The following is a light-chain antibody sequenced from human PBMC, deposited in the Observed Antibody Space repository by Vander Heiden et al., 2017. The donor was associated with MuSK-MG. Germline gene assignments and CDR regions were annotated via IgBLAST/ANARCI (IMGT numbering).Light chain of an antibody. J-gene: IGLJ1*01. CDR3: SSYTSSSTYV. CDR2: EVS. CDR1: SSDVGNYNY. V-gene: IGLV2-14*01. Sequence: QSALTQPASVSGSPGQSITISCTGTSSDVGNYNYVSWYQQHPGKAPKLRIYEVSNRPSGVSNRFSGSKSGNTASLSISGLQAEDEADYYCSSYTSSSTYVFGTGTKVTVL.